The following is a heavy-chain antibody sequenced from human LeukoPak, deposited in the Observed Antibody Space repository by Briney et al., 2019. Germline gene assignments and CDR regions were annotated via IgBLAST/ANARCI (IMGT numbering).Heavy chain of an antibody. CDR3: AREDCGGDCYSYYYYYGMDV. CDR1: GGTFSSYA. CDR2: IIPIFGTA. V-gene: IGHV1-69*13. J-gene: IGHJ6*02. Sequence: AASVKVSCKASGGTFSSYAISWVRQAPGQGLEWMGGIIPIFGTANYAQKFQGRVTITADESTSTAYMELSSLRSEDTAVYYCAREDCGGDCYSYYYYYGMDVWGQGTTVTVSS. D-gene: IGHD2-21*02.